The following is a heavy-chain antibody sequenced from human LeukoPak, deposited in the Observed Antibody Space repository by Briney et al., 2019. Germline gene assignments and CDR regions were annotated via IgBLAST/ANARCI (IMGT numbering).Heavy chain of an antibody. J-gene: IGHJ4*02. D-gene: IGHD3-22*01. V-gene: IGHV3-9*01. Sequence: GGSLRLSCAASGFTFDDYAMHWVRQAPGKGLEWVSGISWNSGSIGYADSVKGRFTISRGNSRNTLYLQMNSLRAEDTAVYYCAKASTYYYDSSGYYIDYWGQGTLVTVSS. CDR1: GFTFDDYA. CDR2: ISWNSGSI. CDR3: AKASTYYYDSSGYYIDY.